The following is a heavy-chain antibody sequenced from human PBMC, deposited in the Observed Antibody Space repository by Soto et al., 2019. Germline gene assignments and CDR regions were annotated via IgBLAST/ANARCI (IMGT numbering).Heavy chain of an antibody. V-gene: IGHV1-46*01. D-gene: IGHD4-4*01. CDR1: GYTFPSYY. CDR3: ARDRSNKGMDV. CDR2: INPSGGST. Sequence: ASVKVSCKASGYTFPSYYMHWVRQAPGQGLEWMGIINPSGGSTSYAQKFQGRVTMTRDTSTSTVYMELNSLRADDTAVYYCARDRSNKGMDVWGQGTTVTVSS. J-gene: IGHJ6*02.